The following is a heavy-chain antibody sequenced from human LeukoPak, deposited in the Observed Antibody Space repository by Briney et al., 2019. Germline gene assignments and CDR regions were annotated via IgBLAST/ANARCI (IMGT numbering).Heavy chain of an antibody. Sequence: SETLSLTCTVPGGSISSSSYYWGWIRQPPGKGLEWIGSIYYSASTYYNPSLKSRVTISVDTSTNQFSLKLSSVTAADTAVYDCAALLDSSCWYWYFDLWGRGTLVTVSS. J-gene: IGHJ2*01. CDR3: AALLDSSCWYWYFDL. V-gene: IGHV4-39*01. CDR1: GGSISSSSYY. CDR2: IYYSAST. D-gene: IGHD6-19*01.